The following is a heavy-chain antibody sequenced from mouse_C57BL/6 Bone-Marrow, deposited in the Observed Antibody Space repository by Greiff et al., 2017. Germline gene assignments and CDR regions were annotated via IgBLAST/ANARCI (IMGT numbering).Heavy chain of an antibody. Sequence: EVKLVESGGGLVQPGGSLKLSCAASGFTFSDYGMAWVRQAPRKGPEWVAFISNLAYSIYYADTVTGRFTISRENAKNTLYLEMSSLRSEDTAMYYCARLYYDYFYWDFDVWGTGTTVTVSS. CDR3: ARLYYDYFYWDFDV. CDR2: ISNLAYSI. J-gene: IGHJ1*03. V-gene: IGHV5-15*04. CDR1: GFTFSDYG. D-gene: IGHD2-4*01.